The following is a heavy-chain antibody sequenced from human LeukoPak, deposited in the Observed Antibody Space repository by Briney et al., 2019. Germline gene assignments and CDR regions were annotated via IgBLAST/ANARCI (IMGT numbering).Heavy chain of an antibody. Sequence: GGSLRLSCAASGFTFSSYWMHWVRQAPGKGLVWVSRINSDGSSTSYADSVKGRFTISRDNAKNSLYLQMNSLRAEDTAVYYCARDSRHIAAAGLYDYWGQGTLVTVSS. CDR2: INSDGSST. V-gene: IGHV3-74*01. CDR1: GFTFSSYW. D-gene: IGHD6-13*01. J-gene: IGHJ4*02. CDR3: ARDSRHIAAAGLYDY.